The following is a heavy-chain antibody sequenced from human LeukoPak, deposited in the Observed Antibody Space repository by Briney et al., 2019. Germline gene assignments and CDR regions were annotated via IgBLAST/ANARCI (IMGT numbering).Heavy chain of an antibody. CDR3: ARGMEGDFWSDYRVGY. Sequence: ASVKVSCKASGYTFTAYYVHWVRQAPGQGLEWMGWITPNSGGTKYAQKFQGRVTMTRDTSISTAYMELSGLRSDDTAVYYCARGMEGDFWSDYRVGYWGQGTLVTVSS. CDR2: ITPNSGGT. CDR1: GYTFTAYY. V-gene: IGHV1-2*02. D-gene: IGHD3-3*01. J-gene: IGHJ4*02.